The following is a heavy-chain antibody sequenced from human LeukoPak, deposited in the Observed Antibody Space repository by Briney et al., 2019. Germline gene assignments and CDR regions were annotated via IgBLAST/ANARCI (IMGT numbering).Heavy chain of an antibody. CDR3: ATWSPYSGYEQSDY. Sequence: PGGSLRLSCAASGFTFSSYGMNWVRQAPGKGLEWVAFIRYDGSKKYSADSVKGRFTISRDNAKNSLYPQMNSLRAEDTAVYYCATWSPYSGYEQSDYWGQGTLVTVSS. V-gene: IGHV3-30*02. CDR2: IRYDGSKK. J-gene: IGHJ4*02. D-gene: IGHD5-12*01. CDR1: GFTFSSYG.